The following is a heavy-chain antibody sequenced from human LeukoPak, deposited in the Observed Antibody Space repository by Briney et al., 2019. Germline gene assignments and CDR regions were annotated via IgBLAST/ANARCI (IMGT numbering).Heavy chain of an antibody. V-gene: IGHV3-30*02. CDR2: IRYDGSNK. CDR3: ARLWFGEGSFDWFDP. Sequence: GGSLRLSCAASRYSLSRSVAHSVPQAPDTGLEWVAFIRYDGSNKYYADSVKGRFTISRDNSKNTLYLQMNSLRAEDTAVYYCARLWFGEGSFDWFDPWGQGTLVTVSS. D-gene: IGHD3-10*01. J-gene: IGHJ5*02. CDR1: RYSLSRSV.